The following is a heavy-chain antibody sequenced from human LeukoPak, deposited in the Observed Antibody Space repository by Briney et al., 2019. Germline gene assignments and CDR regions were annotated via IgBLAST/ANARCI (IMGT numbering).Heavy chain of an antibody. CDR3: ARRIVGTGWGQENWLDP. CDR2: IRYGGRT. Sequence: SETLSLTCTVSGASNTDFYYYWIRQSPGKGLESIGHIRYGGRTNYNPSLESRLTISLDTSKNQVSLTLSSVTAADTAVYFCARRIVGTGWGQENWLDPWGQGTLVTVSS. J-gene: IGHJ5*02. CDR1: GASNTDFY. D-gene: IGHD1-26*01. V-gene: IGHV4-59*12.